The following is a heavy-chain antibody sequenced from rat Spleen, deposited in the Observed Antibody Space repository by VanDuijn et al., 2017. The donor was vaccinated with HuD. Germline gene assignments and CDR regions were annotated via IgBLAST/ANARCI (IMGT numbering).Heavy chain of an antibody. J-gene: IGHJ2*01. CDR2: ISPIGGRT. V-gene: IGHV5-19*01. D-gene: IGHD1-4*01. CDR3: ATHGYPGSFDY. CDR1: GFTFSNYG. Sequence: EVQLVESGGGLVQPGRSLKLSCAASGFTFSNYGMHWIRQAPTKGLDWVASISPIGGRTPYRDSATGRFTISRDNAKSTLYLQMDSLRSEDTATYYCATHGYPGSFDYWGQGVMVTVSS.